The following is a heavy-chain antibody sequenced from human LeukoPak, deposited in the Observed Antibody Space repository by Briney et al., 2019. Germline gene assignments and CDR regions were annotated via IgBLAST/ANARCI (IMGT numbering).Heavy chain of an antibody. J-gene: IGHJ4*02. CDR3: ARDQATGIVVVPAATN. Sequence: GGSLRLSCAASGFTFSSYAMSWVRQAPGKGLEWVSSVSSSSSYIYYADSVKGRFTISRDNAKNSLYLQMNSLRAEDTAVYYCARDQATGIVVVPAATNWGQGTLVTVSS. CDR2: VSSSSSYI. V-gene: IGHV3-21*01. D-gene: IGHD2-2*01. CDR1: GFTFSSYA.